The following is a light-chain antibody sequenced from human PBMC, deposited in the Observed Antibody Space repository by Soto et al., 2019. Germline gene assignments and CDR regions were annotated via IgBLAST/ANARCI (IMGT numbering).Light chain of an antibody. CDR3: QQANSFPLT. CDR2: AAS. V-gene: IGKV1-12*01. J-gene: IGKJ3*01. Sequence: DIQMTQSPSSVSASVGDRVTITCRASQGISSWLAWYQRKPGKAPKLLIYAASSVQSGVPSRFSGSGSGTDFTLTISSLQPEDFATYYCQQANSFPLTFGPGTKVDIK. CDR1: QGISSW.